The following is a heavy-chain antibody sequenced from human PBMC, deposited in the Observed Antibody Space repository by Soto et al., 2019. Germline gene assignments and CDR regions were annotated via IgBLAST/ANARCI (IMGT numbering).Heavy chain of an antibody. CDR2: ISGSGGST. Sequence: QPGGSLRLSCAASGFTFSSYAMSWVRQAPGKGLEWVSAISGSGGSTYYADTVKGRFTISRDNSKNTLYLQMNSLRAEDTAVYYCAQHTPYYYDSSGYLLFDYWGQGTLVTVSS. V-gene: IGHV3-23*01. CDR1: GFTFSSYA. D-gene: IGHD3-22*01. J-gene: IGHJ4*02. CDR3: AQHTPYYYDSSGYLLFDY.